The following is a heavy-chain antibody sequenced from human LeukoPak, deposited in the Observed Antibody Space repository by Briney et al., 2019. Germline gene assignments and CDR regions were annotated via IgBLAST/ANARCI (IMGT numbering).Heavy chain of an antibody. Sequence: GGSLRLSCAASGFTFSNSWMNWVRQAPGKGLVWVSNINPDGRTTNYAASVKGRFTISRDNAKNTLYLQMNSLRAEDTAVYYCARDEGVDTAMVKGGFDYWGQGTLVTVSS. CDR2: INPDGRTT. D-gene: IGHD5-18*01. V-gene: IGHV3-74*01. CDR3: ARDEGVDTAMVKGGFDY. J-gene: IGHJ4*02. CDR1: GFTFSNSW.